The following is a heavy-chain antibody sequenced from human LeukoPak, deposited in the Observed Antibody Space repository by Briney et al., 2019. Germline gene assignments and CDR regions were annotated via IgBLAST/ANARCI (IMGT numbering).Heavy chain of an antibody. J-gene: IGHJ6*02. CDR3: ARSDGGSGSYWQGMDV. D-gene: IGHD3-10*01. Sequence: GGSLRLSCAASGFTFSSYAMHWVRQAPGKGLEWVAVISYDGSNKYYADSVKGRFTISRDNSKNTLYLQMNSLRAEDTAVYYCARSDGGSGSYWQGMDVWGQGTTVTVSS. CDR1: GFTFSSYA. V-gene: IGHV3-30*04. CDR2: ISYDGSNK.